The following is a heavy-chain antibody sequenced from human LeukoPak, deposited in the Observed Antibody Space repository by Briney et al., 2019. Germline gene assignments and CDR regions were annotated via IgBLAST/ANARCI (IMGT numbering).Heavy chain of an antibody. Sequence: PGGSLRLSCAASGFTFSSYWMSWVRQAPGKGLEWVANIKQDGSEKYYADSVKGRFTISRDNSKNTLYLQMNSLRAEDTAVYYCAKTTYYYGSGSYGDYWGQGTLVTVSS. D-gene: IGHD3-10*01. CDR1: GFTFSSYW. CDR3: AKTTYYYGSGSYGDY. V-gene: IGHV3-7*01. CDR2: IKQDGSEK. J-gene: IGHJ4*02.